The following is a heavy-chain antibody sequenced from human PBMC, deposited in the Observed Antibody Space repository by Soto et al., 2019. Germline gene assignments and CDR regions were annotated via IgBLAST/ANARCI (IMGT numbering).Heavy chain of an antibody. CDR1: GFTFSSYS. D-gene: IGHD3-22*01. V-gene: IGHV3-48*02. CDR2: ISSSSSTI. J-gene: IGHJ4*02. Sequence: GGSLRLSCAASGFTFSSYSMNWVRQAPGKGLEWVSYISSSSSTIYYADSVKGRFTISRDNAKNSLYLQMNSLRDEDTAVYYCARDPTYYYDSSGPYFDYSGQGTLVTVSS. CDR3: ARDPTYYYDSSGPYFDY.